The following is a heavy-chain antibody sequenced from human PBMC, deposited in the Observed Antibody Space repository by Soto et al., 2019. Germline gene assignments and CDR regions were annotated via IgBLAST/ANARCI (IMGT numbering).Heavy chain of an antibody. J-gene: IGHJ1*01. V-gene: IGHV4-31*02. CDR2: VYSNGNS. CDR1: DDSLSRNNYA. Sequence: SESLSLTRPVSDDSLSRNNYAWTWIRQYPGKGLEWIGYVYSNGNSYSSPSLQSRVSMSVDTSRSQFSLRLSSVTAADTAVYFCAIAFYFYPAGCFHLVDWGLGALVTVSS. D-gene: IGHD3-10*01. CDR3: AIAFYFYPAGCFHLVD.